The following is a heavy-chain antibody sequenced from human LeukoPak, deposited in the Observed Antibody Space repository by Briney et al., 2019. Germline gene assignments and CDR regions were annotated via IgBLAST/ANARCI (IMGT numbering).Heavy chain of an antibody. CDR3: ARPHEAYSSGWYFGQ. V-gene: IGHV3-30-3*01. CDR2: ISYDGSNK. J-gene: IGHJ4*02. CDR1: GFTFSSYA. D-gene: IGHD6-19*01. Sequence: GGSLRLSCAASGFTFSSYAMHWVRQAPGKGLEWVAVISYDGSNKFYADSVKGRFTISRDDSTNTLYLQMNSLSAEDTAVYYCARPHEAYSSGWYFGQWGQGTLVTVSS.